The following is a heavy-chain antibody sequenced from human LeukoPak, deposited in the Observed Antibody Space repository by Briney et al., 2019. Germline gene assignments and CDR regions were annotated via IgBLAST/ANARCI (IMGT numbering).Heavy chain of an antibody. J-gene: IGHJ5*02. V-gene: IGHV3-30*03. CDR1: GFTFSSYG. D-gene: IGHD6-13*01. Sequence: GGSLRLSCAASGFTFSSYGMHWDRQAPGKRLEWVAVISYDGSNKYYADSVKGRFTISRDNSKNTLYLQMNSLRAEDTAVYYCAWSSVTVSIAAAPRFDPWGQGTLVTVSS. CDR3: AWSSVTVSIAAAPRFDP. CDR2: ISYDGSNK.